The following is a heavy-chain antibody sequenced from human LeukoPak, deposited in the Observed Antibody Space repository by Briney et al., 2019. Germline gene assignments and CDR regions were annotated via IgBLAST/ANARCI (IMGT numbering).Heavy chain of an antibody. D-gene: IGHD5-18*01. J-gene: IGHJ3*02. CDR2: IDSTGST. V-gene: IGHV3-66*01. Sequence: GGSLRLSCVASGLLVSSNYMSWVRQAPGKGLEWVSFIDSTGSTYYADSVKGRFTISRDNSRNTLYLQMNSLRVEDTAVYYCARMERLGYSYGRGTLDIWGQGTMVTVSS. CDR3: ARMERLGYSYGRGTLDI. CDR1: GLLVSSNY.